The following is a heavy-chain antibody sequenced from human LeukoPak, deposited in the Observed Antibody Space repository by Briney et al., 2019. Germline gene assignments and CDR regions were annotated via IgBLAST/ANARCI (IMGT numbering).Heavy chain of an antibody. V-gene: IGHV3-21*01. Sequence: GGSLRLSCAASGFTFSSYSMNWVRQAPGKGLEWVSSISSSSSYIYYADSVKGRFTISRDNAKNSLYLQMNSLRAEDTAVYYCANLAGIGYYYDSSGYPPIDYWGQGTLVTVSS. J-gene: IGHJ4*02. CDR3: ANLAGIGYYYDSSGYPPIDY. D-gene: IGHD3-22*01. CDR1: GFTFSSYS. CDR2: ISSSSSYI.